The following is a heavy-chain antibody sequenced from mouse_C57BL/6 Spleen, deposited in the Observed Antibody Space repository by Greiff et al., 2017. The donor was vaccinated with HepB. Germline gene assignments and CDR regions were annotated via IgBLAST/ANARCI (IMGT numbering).Heavy chain of an antibody. CDR2: ISYDGSN. CDR1: GYSITSGYY. V-gene: IGHV3-6*01. CDR3: ARGGYFDY. Sequence: VEESGPGLVKPSQSLSLTCSVTGYSITSGYYWNWIRQFPGNKLEWMGYISYDGSNNYNPSLKNRISITRDTSKNQFFLKLNSVTTEDTATYYCARGGYFDYWGQGTTLTVSS. J-gene: IGHJ2*01.